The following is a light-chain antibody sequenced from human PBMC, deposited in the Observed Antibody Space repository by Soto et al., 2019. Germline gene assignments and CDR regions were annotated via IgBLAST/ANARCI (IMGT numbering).Light chain of an antibody. CDR2: DAS. CDR3: QQRSNWRT. CDR1: QSVSSY. Sequence: EIVLTQSAATLSLSPGERATLSCRASQSVSSYLAWYQQKPGQAPRLLIYDASNRATGIPARFSGSGSGTDFTLTISSLEPEDFAVYYCQQRSNWRTFGQGTKV. V-gene: IGKV3-11*01. J-gene: IGKJ1*01.